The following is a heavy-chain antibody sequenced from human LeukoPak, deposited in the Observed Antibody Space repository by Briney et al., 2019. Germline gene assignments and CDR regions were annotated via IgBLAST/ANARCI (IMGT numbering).Heavy chain of an antibody. CDR1: GYTFTTYY. V-gene: IGHV1-2*02. J-gene: IGHJ4*02. CDR2: INPDSGDT. CDR3: ARLNIPMGTFDY. D-gene: IGHD2-2*02. Sequence: ASVKVSCKASGYTFTTYYLHWVRQAPGQGLEWMGWINPDSGDTNYLQKFQGRVTMTRDTSISTAYMELSRLTSDDTAVYFCARLNIPMGTFDYWGQGTLVTVSS.